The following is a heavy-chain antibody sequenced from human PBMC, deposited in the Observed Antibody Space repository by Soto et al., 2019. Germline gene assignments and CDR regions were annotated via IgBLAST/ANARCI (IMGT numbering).Heavy chain of an antibody. CDR2: INPNSGGT. Sequence: SXKVSCMATGYTXSGYYRHGVRQAPGQGLEWMGWINPNSGGTNYAQKFQGRVTITRDTSISTAYIEMSRLRSDDTDVYYCARGLVGYCSGGSCWPRYYFDYWGQGTLGTVSS. CDR1: GYTXSGYY. CDR3: ARGLVGYCSGGSCWPRYYFDY. D-gene: IGHD2-15*01. V-gene: IGHV1-2*02. J-gene: IGHJ4*02.